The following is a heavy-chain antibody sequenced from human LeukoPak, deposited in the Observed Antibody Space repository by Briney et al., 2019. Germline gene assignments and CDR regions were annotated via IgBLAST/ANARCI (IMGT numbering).Heavy chain of an antibody. CDR2: IKQDGSEK. CDR3: AINDRTGAFDI. D-gene: IGHD1-1*01. V-gene: IGHV3-7*01. Sequence: GGSLRLSCAASGFTFSSYWMSWVRQAPGKGLEWVANIKQDGSEKYYVDSVKGRFTISRDKAKNSLNLQMNSLRAEDTAVYYCAINDRTGAFDIWGQGTMVTVSS. J-gene: IGHJ3*02. CDR1: GFTFSSYW.